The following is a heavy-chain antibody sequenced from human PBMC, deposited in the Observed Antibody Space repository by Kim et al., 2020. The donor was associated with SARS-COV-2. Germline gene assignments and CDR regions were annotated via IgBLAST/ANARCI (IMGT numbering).Heavy chain of an antibody. CDR2: IKPSGGST. D-gene: IGHD3-10*01. CDR1: GYTFTSYY. V-gene: IGHV1-46*01. Sequence: ASLKVSCKASGYTFTSYYMHWVRQAPGQGLEWMGIIKPSGGSTSYAQKFQGGVTMTRDTSTSTVYMELSSLRSEDTAVYYCARRGGSGSGSPLSYWGQGTLITVSS. CDR3: ARRGGSGSGSPLSY. J-gene: IGHJ4*02.